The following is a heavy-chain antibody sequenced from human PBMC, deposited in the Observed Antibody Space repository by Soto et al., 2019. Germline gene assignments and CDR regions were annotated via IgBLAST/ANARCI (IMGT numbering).Heavy chain of an antibody. D-gene: IGHD3-10*01. CDR1: GFTFDDYA. CDR3: AKGHLWFGEFLIDYFDY. V-gene: IGHV3-9*01. CDR2: ISWNSGSI. J-gene: IGHJ4*02. Sequence: GGSLRLSCAASGFTFDDYAMHWVRQAPGKGLEWVSGISWNSGSIGYADSVKGRFTISRDNAKNSLYLQMNSLRAEDTALYYCAKGHLWFGEFLIDYFDYWGQGTLVTVSS.